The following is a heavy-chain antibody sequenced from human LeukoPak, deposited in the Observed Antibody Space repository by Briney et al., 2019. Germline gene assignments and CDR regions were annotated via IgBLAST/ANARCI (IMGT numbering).Heavy chain of an antibody. D-gene: IGHD1-26*01. CDR1: GYTFTSYG. Sequence: ASVKVSCKASGYTFTSYGISWVRQAPGQGLEWMGWISAYNGNTNYAQKLQGRVTITPDTSTSTAYMELRSLRSDDTAVYYCAREGGSGSYSFYYYYHLHVWRKGTTLTVCS. V-gene: IGHV1-18*01. CDR3: AREGGSGSYSFYYYYHLHV. CDR2: ISAYNGNT. J-gene: IGHJ6*03.